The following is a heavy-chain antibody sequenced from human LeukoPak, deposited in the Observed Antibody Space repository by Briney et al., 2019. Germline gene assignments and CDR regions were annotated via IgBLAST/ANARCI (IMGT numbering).Heavy chain of an antibody. Sequence: QAGGSLRLSCAASGFTFSSYAMSWVRQAPGKGLEWVSAISGNDGSTFYADSVKGRFTISRDNSKNTLSLQMNSLRAEDTAVYYCAKHGCTSTSCYLNCWGQGTLVTVSS. CDR2: ISGNDGST. D-gene: IGHD2-2*01. CDR1: GFTFSSYA. CDR3: AKHGCTSTSCYLNC. J-gene: IGHJ4*02. V-gene: IGHV3-23*01.